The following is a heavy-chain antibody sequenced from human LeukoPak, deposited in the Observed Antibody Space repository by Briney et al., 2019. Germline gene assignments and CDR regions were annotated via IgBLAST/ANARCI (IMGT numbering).Heavy chain of an antibody. CDR2: INPNSGGT. CDR3: ARDIGYSYGYIFGY. CDR1: GYTFTGYY. V-gene: IGHV1-2*02. D-gene: IGHD5-18*01. J-gene: IGHJ4*02. Sequence: ASVKVSCKASGYTFTGYYMHWVRQAPGQGLEWMGWINPNSGGTNYAQKFQGRVTMTRDTSISTAYMELSRLRSEDTAVYYCARDIGYSYGYIFGYWGQGTLVTVSS.